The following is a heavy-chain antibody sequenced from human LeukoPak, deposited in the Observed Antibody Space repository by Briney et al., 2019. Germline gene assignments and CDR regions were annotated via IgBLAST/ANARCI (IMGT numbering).Heavy chain of an antibody. Sequence: PGGSLRLSCAASGFTFDSYPMNWVRQAPGKGLEWVSGISDTGGSTYYADSVKGRFTISRDNPKNTLYLQMNSLRTADTAIYYCAKGGNDFDYWGQGTLVTASS. CDR2: ISDTGGST. V-gene: IGHV3-23*01. CDR1: GFTFDSYP. J-gene: IGHJ4*02. D-gene: IGHD3-16*01. CDR3: AKGGNDFDY.